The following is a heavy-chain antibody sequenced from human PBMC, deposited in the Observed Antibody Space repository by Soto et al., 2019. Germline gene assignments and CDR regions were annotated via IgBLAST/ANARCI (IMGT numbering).Heavy chain of an antibody. CDR3: AKDLKAYYDILTGYLQSYYFDY. D-gene: IGHD3-9*01. CDR2: ISWNSGSM. CDR1: GFTFDDYA. J-gene: IGHJ4*02. Sequence: GGSLRLSCAASGFTFDDYAMHWVRQAPGKGLEWVSGISWNSGSMGYADSVKGRSTISRDIAKNSLYLQMNSLRAEDTALYYCAKDLKAYYDILTGYLQSYYFDYWGQGTLVTVSS. V-gene: IGHV3-9*01.